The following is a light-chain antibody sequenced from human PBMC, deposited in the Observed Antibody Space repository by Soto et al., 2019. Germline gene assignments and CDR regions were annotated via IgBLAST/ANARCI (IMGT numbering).Light chain of an antibody. J-gene: IGLJ3*02. CDR2: EVT. CDR3: CSYAGTTTWV. Sequence: QSALTQPASVSGSPGQSITISCNGTSSDVGSHNFVSWYQQRPGKAPKLMIFEVTKRPSGVSSRFSASKSGNTASLTISGVQAEDEADYYCCSYAGTTTWVFGGGTKVTVL. V-gene: IGLV2-23*02. CDR1: SSDVGSHNF.